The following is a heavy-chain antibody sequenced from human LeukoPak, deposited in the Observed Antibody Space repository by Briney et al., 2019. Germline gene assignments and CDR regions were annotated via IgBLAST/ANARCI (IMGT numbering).Heavy chain of an antibody. J-gene: IGHJ6*02. CDR1: GFTFGDHA. Sequence: GRSLRLSCTTSGFTFGDHAMCWVRQAPGKGLEWVGFIRSEAYGGTTEYAASVKGRFTISRDDSRGIAYLQMNSLKTEDTALYYCARGPIHLWLYYGMDFWGQGTTVTVSS. V-gene: IGHV3-49*04. D-gene: IGHD5-18*01. CDR2: IRSEAYGGTT. CDR3: ARGPIHLWLYYGMDF.